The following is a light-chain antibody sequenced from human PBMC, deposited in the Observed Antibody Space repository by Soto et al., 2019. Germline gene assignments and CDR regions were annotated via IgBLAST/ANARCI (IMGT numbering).Light chain of an antibody. CDR2: GAS. CDR1: QAVSNKY. J-gene: IGKJ1*01. V-gene: IGKV3-20*01. CDR3: QHYGASSWT. Sequence: EVVLPQSPDTLSLSPGERATLSCRASQAVSNKYLTWYQQKPGQPPRLLTYGASSRATGVPDRFSGSGSGTDFTLTISRLEPEDFAMYYCQHYGASSWTFGQGTKVDIK.